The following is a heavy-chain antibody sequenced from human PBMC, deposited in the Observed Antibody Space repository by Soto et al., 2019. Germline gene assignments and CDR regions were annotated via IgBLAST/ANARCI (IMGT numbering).Heavy chain of an antibody. V-gene: IGHV3-23*01. J-gene: IGHJ4*02. D-gene: IGHD3-22*01. CDR1: GFTFSSYA. CDR2: ISGSGGST. CDR3: AKRYYYDSSGYFDY. Sequence: PGGSLRLSCAASGFTFSSYAMGWVRQAPGKGLEWVSSISGSGGSTYYADSVKGRFTISRDNSKNTLYLQMNSLRAEDTAVYYCAKRYYYDSSGYFDYWGQGTLVTVSS.